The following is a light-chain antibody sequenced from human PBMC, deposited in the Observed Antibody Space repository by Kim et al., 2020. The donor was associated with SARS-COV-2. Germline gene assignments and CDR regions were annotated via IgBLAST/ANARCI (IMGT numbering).Light chain of an antibody. CDR2: NEN. CDR1: CYNGGIHF. Sequence: QRVHISCAGSCYNGGIHFVNCYRHPPGPAPKVFFLNENQRPSGVPDRFSGSRSGPSASLAISGLQSEDEADYYCATWDVSLNGWVFGGGTQLTV. V-gene: IGLV1-44*01. J-gene: IGLJ3*02. CDR3: ATWDVSLNGWV.